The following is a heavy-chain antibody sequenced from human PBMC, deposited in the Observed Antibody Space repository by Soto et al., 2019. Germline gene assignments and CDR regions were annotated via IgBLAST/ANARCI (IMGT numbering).Heavy chain of an antibody. CDR1: GGSISSYY. V-gene: IGHV4-59*01. D-gene: IGHD3-10*01. J-gene: IGHJ3*02. Sequence: SETLSLTCTVSGGSISSYYWSWSRQPPGKGLEWIGYIYYSGSTNYNPSLKSRVTISVDTSKNQFSLKLSSVTAADTAVYYCARVWGGAFDIWGQGTMVT. CDR2: IYYSGST. CDR3: ARVWGGAFDI.